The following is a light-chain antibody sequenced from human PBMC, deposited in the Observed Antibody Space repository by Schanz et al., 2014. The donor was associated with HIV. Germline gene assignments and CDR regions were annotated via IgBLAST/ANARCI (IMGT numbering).Light chain of an antibody. CDR2: DAS. J-gene: IGKJ1*01. Sequence: EIVLTQSPATLSLSPGERATLSCRASQSVGGLLAWYQQRPGQAPRLLIYDASNRAPGIPDRFSGSGSGTDFTLTISRLEPEDFAVYYCQQYGSSPRTFGQGTKVEI. CDR1: QSVGGL. CDR3: QQYGSSPRT. V-gene: IGKV3-20*01.